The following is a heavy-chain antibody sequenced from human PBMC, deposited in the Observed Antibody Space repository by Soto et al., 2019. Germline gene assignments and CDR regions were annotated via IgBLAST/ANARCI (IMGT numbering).Heavy chain of an antibody. V-gene: IGHV1-69*13. J-gene: IGHJ3*02. CDR1: GGTFSSYA. Sequence: SVKVSCKASGGTFSSYAISWVRQAPGQGLEWMGGIIPIFGTANYAQKFQGRVTITADESTSTAYMELSSLRSEDTAVYYCASIVGATFDAFDIWGQGTMVTVSS. CDR2: IIPIFGTA. D-gene: IGHD1-26*01. CDR3: ASIVGATFDAFDI.